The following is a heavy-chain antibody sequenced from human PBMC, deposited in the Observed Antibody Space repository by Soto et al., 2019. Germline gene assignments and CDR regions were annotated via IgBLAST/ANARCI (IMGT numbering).Heavy chain of an antibody. V-gene: IGHV3-64*01. CDR2: ISSNGGST. CDR1: GFTFSSYA. CDR3: ARIGYCSSTSCYGPFDY. J-gene: IGHJ4*02. Sequence: EVQLVESGGGLVQPGGSLRLSCAASGFTFSSYAMHWVRQAPGKGLEYVSAISSNGGSTYYANSVKGRFTISRDNSKNTLYLQIGSLRAEDMAVYYCARIGYCSSTSCYGPFDYWGQGTLVTVSS. D-gene: IGHD2-2*01.